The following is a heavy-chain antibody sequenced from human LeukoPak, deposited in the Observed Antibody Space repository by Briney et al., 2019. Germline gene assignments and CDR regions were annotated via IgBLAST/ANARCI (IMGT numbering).Heavy chain of an antibody. J-gene: IGHJ3*02. D-gene: IGHD3-22*01. Sequence: GGSLRLSCAASGFTFSSYNINWVRQAPGKGLEWVSSISSSSSYIYYADSVKGRFTISRDNAKNSLYLQMNSLRAEDTAVYYCARDLATYYYDSSGYGDAFDIWGQGTMVTVSS. CDR1: GFTFSSYN. V-gene: IGHV3-21*01. CDR3: ARDLATYYYDSSGYGDAFDI. CDR2: ISSSSSYI.